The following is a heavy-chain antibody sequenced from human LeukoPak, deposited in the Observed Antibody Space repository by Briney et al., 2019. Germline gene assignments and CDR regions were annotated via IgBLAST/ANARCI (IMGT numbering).Heavy chain of an antibody. CDR2: IYYSGST. CDR1: GGSISGGGYY. V-gene: IGHV4-31*03. J-gene: IGHJ5*02. Sequence: SETLSLTCTVSGGSISGGGYYWSWIRQHPGKGLEWIGYIYYSGSTYYNPSLKSRVTISVDTSKNQFSLKLSSVTAADTAVYYCARGDTSGPLPYNWFDPWGQGTLVTVSS. D-gene: IGHD2-15*01. CDR3: ARGDTSGPLPYNWFDP.